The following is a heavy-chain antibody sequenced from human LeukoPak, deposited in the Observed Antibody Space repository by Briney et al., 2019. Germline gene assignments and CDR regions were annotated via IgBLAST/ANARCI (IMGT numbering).Heavy chain of an antibody. Sequence: QTGGSLRLSCAASGFTFSDSYMHWVRQASGKVLEWVGLIRTKTRNYAATYAESVKARFTISRDDSKNTAYLQMNSLKMEDTAVYYCTRQNCTGGSCSYVDCWGQGTLVTASS. D-gene: IGHD2-8*02. CDR2: IRTKTRNYAA. CDR3: TRQNCTGGSCSYVDC. V-gene: IGHV3-73*01. J-gene: IGHJ4*02. CDR1: GFTFSDSY.